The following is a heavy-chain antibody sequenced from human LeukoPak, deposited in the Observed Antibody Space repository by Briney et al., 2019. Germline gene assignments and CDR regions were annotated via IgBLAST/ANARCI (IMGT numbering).Heavy chain of an antibody. CDR3: ARGALSPLLEWFSPFDY. D-gene: IGHD3-3*01. CDR2: ISSSSSNI. Sequence: GGSLRLSCAASGFTFSSYSMNWVRQAPGKGLEGVSYISSSSSNIYYADSVKGRFTISRDNANNSLYLQMTSLRAEDTAVYYCARGALSPLLEWFSPFDYWGQGTLVTVSS. V-gene: IGHV3-48*01. J-gene: IGHJ4*02. CDR1: GFTFSSYS.